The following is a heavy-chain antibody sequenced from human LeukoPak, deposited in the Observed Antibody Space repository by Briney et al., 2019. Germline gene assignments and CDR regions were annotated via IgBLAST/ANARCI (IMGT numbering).Heavy chain of an antibody. Sequence: SQTLSLTCTVSGGSISSGAYYWSWIRQHPGKGREWSVYIYYSGSTYYNPSLKSRVTISVDTSKNQFSLKLSSVTAADTAVYYCARMGGGYSSSWYLNTPGDYFDYWGQGTLVTVSS. D-gene: IGHD6-13*01. CDR1: GGSISSGAYY. V-gene: IGHV4-31*03. CDR2: IYYSGST. J-gene: IGHJ4*02. CDR3: ARMGGGYSSSWYLNTPGDYFDY.